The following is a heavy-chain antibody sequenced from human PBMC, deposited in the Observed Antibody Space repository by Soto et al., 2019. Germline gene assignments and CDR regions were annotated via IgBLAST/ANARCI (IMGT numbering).Heavy chain of an antibody. CDR1: GFTLSNYW. D-gene: IGHD6-13*01. J-gene: IGHJ6*02. CDR3: AREPTTAVFNYGMHV. V-gene: IGHV3-7*01. CDR2: INQNGRDK. Sequence: GGSLRLSCAASGFTLSNYWMSWVRQAPGKGLEWVANINQNGRDKYYVDSMKGRFTISRDNTKELLYLQMNSLRAEDTAVYYCAREPTTAVFNYGMHVWGQGTTVTVSS.